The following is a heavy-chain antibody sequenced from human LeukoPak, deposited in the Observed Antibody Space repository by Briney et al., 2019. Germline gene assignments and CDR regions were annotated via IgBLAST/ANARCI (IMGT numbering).Heavy chain of an antibody. CDR3: AKAWGQQWPFAGFYDF. V-gene: IGHV3-23*01. CDR1: GSTFNNYG. J-gene: IGHJ4*02. Sequence: GGSLRLSCAASGSTFNNYGMSWVRQAPGKGLEWVSAINGGGETTNYADSVKGRFTISRDNGKNTLYLQVNSLRAQDSALYYCAKAWGQQWPFAGFYDFWGQGTLITVSS. CDR2: INGGGETT. D-gene: IGHD6-19*01.